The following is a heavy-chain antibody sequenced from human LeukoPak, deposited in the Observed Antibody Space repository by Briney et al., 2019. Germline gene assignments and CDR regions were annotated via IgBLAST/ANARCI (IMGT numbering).Heavy chain of an antibody. D-gene: IGHD6-13*01. V-gene: IGHV4-34*01. Sequence: SETLSLTCAVYGGSFSGYYWSWIRQPPGKGLEWIGEINHSGSTNYNPSLKSRVTISVDTSKNQFSLKLSSVTAADTAVYYCASGRSSWYNDYFDYWGQGTLVTVSS. J-gene: IGHJ4*02. CDR1: GGSFSGYY. CDR3: ASGRSSWYNDYFDY. CDR2: INHSGST.